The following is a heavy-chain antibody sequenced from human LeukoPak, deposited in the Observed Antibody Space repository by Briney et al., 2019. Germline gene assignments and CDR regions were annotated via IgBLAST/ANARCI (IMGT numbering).Heavy chain of an antibody. Sequence: SVKVSCKASGYTFTSYGISWVRQAPGQGLEWMGGIIPIFGTANYAQKFQGRVTITADESTSTAYMELSSLRSEDTAVYYCARVRYYDSSGYSPHSYYYGMDVWGQGTTVTVSS. V-gene: IGHV1-69*13. CDR1: GYTFTSYG. D-gene: IGHD3-22*01. J-gene: IGHJ6*02. CDR2: IIPIFGTA. CDR3: ARVRYYDSSGYSPHSYYYGMDV.